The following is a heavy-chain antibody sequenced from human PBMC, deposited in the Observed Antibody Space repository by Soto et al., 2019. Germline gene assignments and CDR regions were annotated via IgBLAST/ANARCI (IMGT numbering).Heavy chain of an antibody. CDR2: ISYDGSDK. V-gene: IGHV3-30-3*01. CDR1: GFTFSSYS. J-gene: IGHJ4*02. CDR3: SRDQGVGEWLGLFEY. D-gene: IGHD6-19*01. Sequence: QVQLVESGGGVVQPGRSRRLSCEASGFTFSSYSMHWVRQAPGKGLEWVAVISYDGSDKYYADSVKGRFTISRDISKSTLYLQMNSLRTEDTAVYYCSRDQGVGEWLGLFEYWGQGTLVSVSS.